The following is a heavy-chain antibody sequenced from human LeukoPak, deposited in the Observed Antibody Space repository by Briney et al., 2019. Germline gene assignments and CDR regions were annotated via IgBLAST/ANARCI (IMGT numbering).Heavy chain of an antibody. Sequence: PGGSLRLSCAASGFSFSHYSMNWVRQAPGKGLEWVAYISSGGSTIYYSDSGKGRFTISRDNTKNSLYLQMNSLRDEDTAVYYCARPTNYYYDSSGYYYSGWFDPWGQGTLVTVSS. CDR1: GFSFSHYS. D-gene: IGHD3-22*01. J-gene: IGHJ5*02. CDR2: ISSGGSTI. V-gene: IGHV3-48*02. CDR3: ARPTNYYYDSSGYYYSGWFDP.